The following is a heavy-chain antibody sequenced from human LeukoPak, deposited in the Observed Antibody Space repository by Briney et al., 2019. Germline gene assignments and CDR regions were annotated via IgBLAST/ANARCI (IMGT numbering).Heavy chain of an antibody. V-gene: IGHV3-23*01. D-gene: IGHD4-17*01. CDR1: GFTFSSYA. CDR2: ISGSGVTT. J-gene: IGHJ4*02. Sequence: GGSLRLSCAASGFTFSSYAMSWVRQAPGKGLEWVSAISGSGVTTYYADSVKGRFTISRDNSKNTLYLQMNSLRAEDTAVYYCAKDKGVKVTTVTTLFDYWGQGTLVTVSS. CDR3: AKDKGVKVTTVTTLFDY.